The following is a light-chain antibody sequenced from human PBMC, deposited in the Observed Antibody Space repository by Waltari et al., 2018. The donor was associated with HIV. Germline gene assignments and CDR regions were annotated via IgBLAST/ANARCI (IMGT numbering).Light chain of an antibody. CDR2: QDV. J-gene: IGLJ2*01. Sequence: SYDLTQPPSVSVSPGQTAAIPCSGRKLGDTYTSWYQRKAGQAPVLLIYQDVRRPSGSSERFSGSSSGDTATLAIDGAQAGDEADYFCQAWASDTAVFGGGTTLTVL. CDR3: QAWASDTAV. V-gene: IGLV3-1*01. CDR1: KLGDTY.